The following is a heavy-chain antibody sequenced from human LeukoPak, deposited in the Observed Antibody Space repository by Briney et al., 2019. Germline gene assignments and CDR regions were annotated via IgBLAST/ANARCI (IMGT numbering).Heavy chain of an antibody. V-gene: IGHV4-59*12. CDR3: ARGGYNYGVE. CDR2: VYYSGST. CDR1: GDFITAYY. Sequence: SETLSLTCTVSGDFITAYYWSWIRQPPGKGLEWIGYVYYSGSTEYNPSLRSRVTISLDTSKNQFSLKLSSVTAADTAVYYCARGGYNYGVEWGQGTLVTVSS. D-gene: IGHD5-18*01. J-gene: IGHJ4*02.